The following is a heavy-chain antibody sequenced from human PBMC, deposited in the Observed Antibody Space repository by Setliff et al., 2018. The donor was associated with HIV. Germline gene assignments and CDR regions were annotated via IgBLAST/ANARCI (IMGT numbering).Heavy chain of an antibody. CDR1: GGSISSGSYY. J-gene: IGHJ3*02. CDR3: ASGMLRSSWYAHHDAFDI. V-gene: IGHV4-61*10. Sequence: LETLSLTCSVSGGSISSGSYYWTWIRQPAGKGPEWIGHIYTNGYTNYNPSLKSRVTISVDTSKNQFSLKLSSVTAADTAVYYCASGMLRSSWYAHHDAFDIWGQGTMVTVSS. D-gene: IGHD6-13*01. CDR2: IYTNGYT.